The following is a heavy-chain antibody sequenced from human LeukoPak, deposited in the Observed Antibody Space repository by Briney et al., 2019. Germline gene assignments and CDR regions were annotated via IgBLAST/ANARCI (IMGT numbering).Heavy chain of an antibody. V-gene: IGHV1-18*04. CDR1: GYTFTGYY. J-gene: IGHJ4*02. Sequence: ASVKVSCKASGYTFTGYYMHWVRQAPGQGLEWMGWISAYNGNTNYAQKLQGRVTMTTDTSTSTAYMELRSLRSDDTAVYYCARVLGGPYASPRQVDYWGQGTLVTVSS. CDR2: ISAYNGNT. D-gene: IGHD3-16*01. CDR3: ARVLGGPYASPRQVDY.